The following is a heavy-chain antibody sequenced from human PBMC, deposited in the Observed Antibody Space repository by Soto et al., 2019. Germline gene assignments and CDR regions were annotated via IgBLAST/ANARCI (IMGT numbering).Heavy chain of an antibody. CDR1: GFTFSSYG. V-gene: IGHV3-33*01. CDR2: IWYDGSNT. CDR3: ARDYCGGDCSSMDV. D-gene: IGHD2-21*02. J-gene: IGHJ6*02. Sequence: GRSMRLSCAASGFTFSSYGMHWVRQAPGKGLEWVAVIWYDGSNTYYADSVKGRFTITRDNSKNTLYLQMNSLRAEDTAIYYCARDYCGGDCSSMDVWGQGTTVTVSS.